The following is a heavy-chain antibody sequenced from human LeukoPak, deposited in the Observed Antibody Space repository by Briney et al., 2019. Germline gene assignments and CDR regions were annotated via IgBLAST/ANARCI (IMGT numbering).Heavy chain of an antibody. J-gene: IGHJ5*01. CDR2: ITPNSGDT. Sequence: ASVKVSCKASGYMFTGYYMHWVRQAPGQGLEWLGWITPNSGDTQSAQKFQGRVTMTRDTSISAAYMELNSLRSDDTAVYYCTRGQGSSWFDSWGQGSLVTVSS. D-gene: IGHD6-13*01. V-gene: IGHV1-2*02. CDR1: GYMFTGYY. CDR3: TRGQGSSWFDS.